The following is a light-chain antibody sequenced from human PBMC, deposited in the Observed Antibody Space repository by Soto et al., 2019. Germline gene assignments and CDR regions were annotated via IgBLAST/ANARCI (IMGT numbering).Light chain of an antibody. V-gene: IGKV3-20*01. CDR2: GES. J-gene: IGKJ3*01. Sequence: EIVLTQSPGTLSLSPGERATLSCRASQSVSSNYLAWYQQKPGQAPRLLIHGESSRATGIPDRFSGSGSGTDFTLTISRLEPEDFAVYYCQQYGSSPFTFGPGTIVDIK. CDR3: QQYGSSPFT. CDR1: QSVSSNY.